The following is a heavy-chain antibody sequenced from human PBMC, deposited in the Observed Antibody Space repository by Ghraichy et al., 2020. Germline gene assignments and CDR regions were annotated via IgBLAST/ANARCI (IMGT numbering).Heavy chain of an antibody. D-gene: IGHD3-16*01. J-gene: IGHJ4*02. CDR1: GFTLGNHW. V-gene: IGHV3-7*04. Sequence: GGSLRLSCAASGFTLGNHWMNWVRQAPGKGLEWVANIKYDGSEKNYVGSVKGRFTISRDNAKNSLFLQMNSRRAEDTAVYYCTRARGVDYWGQGTLVTVSS. CDR2: IKYDGSEK. CDR3: TRARGVDY.